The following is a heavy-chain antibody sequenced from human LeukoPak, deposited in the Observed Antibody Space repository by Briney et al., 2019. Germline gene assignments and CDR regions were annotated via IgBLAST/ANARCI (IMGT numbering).Heavy chain of an antibody. V-gene: IGHV3-21*01. CDR1: GFTFSSYS. D-gene: IGHD3-22*01. CDR3: ARDCPNPYYYDGSGYYYVGYFQH. CDR2: ISSSSSYI. J-gene: IGHJ1*01. Sequence: GGSLRLSCAASGFTFSSYSMNWVRQAPGKGLEWVSSISSSSSYIYYADSVKGRFTISRDNAKNSLYLQMNSLRAEDTAVYYCARDCPNPYYYDGSGYYYVGYFQHWGQGTLVTVSS.